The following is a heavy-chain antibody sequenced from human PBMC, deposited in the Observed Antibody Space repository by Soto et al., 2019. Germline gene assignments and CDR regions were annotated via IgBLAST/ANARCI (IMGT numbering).Heavy chain of an antibody. CDR3: AKLGGQWLDTFDY. CDR1: GFTFSSYG. V-gene: IGHV3-30*18. Sequence: GGSLRVSCAAAGFTFSSYGMHWVRQAPGKGLEWVAVISYDGSNKYYADSVKGRFTISRDNSKNTLYLQMNSLRAEDTAVYYCAKLGGQWLDTFDYWGQGTLVTVSS. D-gene: IGHD6-19*01. J-gene: IGHJ4*02. CDR2: ISYDGSNK.